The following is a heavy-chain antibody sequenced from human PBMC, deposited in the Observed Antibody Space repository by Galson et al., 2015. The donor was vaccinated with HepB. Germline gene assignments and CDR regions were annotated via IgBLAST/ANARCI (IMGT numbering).Heavy chain of an antibody. V-gene: IGHV4-39*01. J-gene: IGHJ1*01. CDR1: GGSISSSSYY. Sequence: SETLSLTCTVSGGSISSSSYYWGWIRQPPGKGLEWIGSIYYSGNTYNNPSLKSRVTISVDTSKNQFSLKLTSVTAADTAVYYCARTRAPPFLLVQHWGQGTLVIVSS. CDR2: IYYSGNT. CDR3: ARTRAPPFLLVQH. D-gene: IGHD2/OR15-2a*01.